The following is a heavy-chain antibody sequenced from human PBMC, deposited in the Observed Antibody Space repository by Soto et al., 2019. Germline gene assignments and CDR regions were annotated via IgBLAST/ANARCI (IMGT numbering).Heavy chain of an antibody. D-gene: IGHD3-3*01. V-gene: IGHV4-4*07. Sequence: SETLSLTCTVSGDSISSYYWNWIRQPAGKGLEWIGRIDASGNSNYNPSLKSRVTMSVDTSKKQFSLKVTSVTAADTAVYYCARDLVSDFWSGSNGMDVWGQGTTVTVSS. CDR2: IDASGNS. CDR3: ARDLVSDFWSGSNGMDV. J-gene: IGHJ6*02. CDR1: GDSISSYY.